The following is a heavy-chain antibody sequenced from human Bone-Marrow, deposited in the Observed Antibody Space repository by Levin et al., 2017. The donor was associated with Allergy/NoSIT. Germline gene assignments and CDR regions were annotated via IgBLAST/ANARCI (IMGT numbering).Heavy chain of an antibody. V-gene: IGHV3-20*01. D-gene: IGHD4-11*01. J-gene: IGHJ5*02. CDR1: GFTFDDYG. Sequence: GESLKISCAASGFTFDDYGMSWVRQAPGKGLEWVSGIYWNGGSTGYADSVKGRFTISRDNAKNSLYLQMNSLRAEDTALYHCARDRPKLTTVTNWFDPWGQGTLVTVSS. CDR2: IYWNGGST. CDR3: ARDRPKLTTVTNWFDP.